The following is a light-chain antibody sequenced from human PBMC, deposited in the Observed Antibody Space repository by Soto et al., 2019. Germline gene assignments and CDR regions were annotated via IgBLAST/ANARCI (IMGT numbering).Light chain of an antibody. CDR2: DAS. CDR3: QQYNSYST. CDR1: QSISSW. Sequence: DIQMTQSPSSLSAALGDRVTITSRASQSISSWLAWYQQKPGKAPKLLIYDASSLESGVPSRFSGSGSGTEFTLTISSLQPDDFATYYCQQYNSYSTFGQGTKVDIK. J-gene: IGKJ1*01. V-gene: IGKV1-5*01.